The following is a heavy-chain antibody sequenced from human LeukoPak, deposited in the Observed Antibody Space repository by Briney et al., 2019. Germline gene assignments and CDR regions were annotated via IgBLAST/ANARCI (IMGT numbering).Heavy chain of an antibody. CDR2: INPHSGGT. D-gene: IGHD3-10*01. Sequence: ASVKVCCKASGYTFTGYYMHWVRQAPGQGLEWMGWINPHSGGTNYAQKFQGRVTMTRDTSISTAYMELSRLRSDDTAVYYCARGPYYYGSGSYYNENWFDPWGQGTLVTVSS. J-gene: IGHJ5*02. CDR3: ARGPYYYGSGSYYNENWFDP. V-gene: IGHV1-2*02. CDR1: GYTFTGYY.